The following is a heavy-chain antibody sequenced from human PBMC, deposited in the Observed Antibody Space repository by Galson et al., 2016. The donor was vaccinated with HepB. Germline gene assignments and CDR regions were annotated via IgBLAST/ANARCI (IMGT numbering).Heavy chain of an antibody. Sequence: TLSLTCIFSGGSISSGDYYLSWIRQHPGKGLEWIGHIYYSGRTYHNPSLKSRLTISVDTSKNQFPQKLSSVTAADTDVYYCARVPLERGGPGYFHHWGQGTLVTVSS. V-gene: IGHV4-31*03. CDR1: GGSISSGDYY. J-gene: IGHJ4*02. D-gene: IGHD1-1*01. CDR3: ARVPLERGGPGYFHH. CDR2: IYYSGRT.